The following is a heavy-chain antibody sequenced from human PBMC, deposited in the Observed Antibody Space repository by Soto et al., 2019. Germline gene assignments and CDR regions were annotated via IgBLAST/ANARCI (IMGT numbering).Heavy chain of an antibody. CDR2: IWYDGSNK. J-gene: IGHJ4*02. V-gene: IGHV3-33*01. CDR3: ARGSPRIAARPPFDY. D-gene: IGHD6-6*01. CDR1: GFTFSSYG. Sequence: GGSLRLSCAASGFTFSSYGMHWVRQAPGKGLEWVAVIWYDGSNKYYADSVKGRFTISRDNSKNTLYLQMNSRRAEDTAVYYCARGSPRIAARPPFDYWGQGTLVTVSS.